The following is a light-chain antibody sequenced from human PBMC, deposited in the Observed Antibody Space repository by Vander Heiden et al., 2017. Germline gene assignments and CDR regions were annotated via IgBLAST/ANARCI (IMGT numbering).Light chain of an antibody. Sequence: QSTLTQPASVSRSPGQSITISCTGTSSDVGGYNYVSWYQQHPGKAPKLMIYEVSNRPSGVSNRFSGSKSGNTASLTISGLQAEDEADYYCSSYTSSNNYVFGTGTEVTVL. CDR3: SSYTSSNNYV. V-gene: IGLV2-14*01. J-gene: IGLJ1*01. CDR2: EVS. CDR1: SSDVGGYNY.